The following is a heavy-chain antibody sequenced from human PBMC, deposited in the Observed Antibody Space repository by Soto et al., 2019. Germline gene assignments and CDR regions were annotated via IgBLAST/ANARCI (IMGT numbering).Heavy chain of an antibody. Sequence: EVQLVESGGGLVKPGGSLRLSCAASGFTFSDAWMSWVRQAPGKGLEWVGRIKSKTDGGTTDYAAPVKGRFTISRDDSKNTLYLQMNSLKTEDTAVYYCTAPPTTVTLDYWGQGTLVTVSS. D-gene: IGHD4-17*01. CDR1: GFTFSDAW. CDR2: IKSKTDGGTT. J-gene: IGHJ4*02. V-gene: IGHV3-15*01. CDR3: TAPPTTVTLDY.